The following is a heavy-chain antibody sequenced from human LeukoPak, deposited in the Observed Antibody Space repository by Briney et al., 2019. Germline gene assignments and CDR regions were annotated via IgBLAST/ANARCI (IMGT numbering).Heavy chain of an antibody. D-gene: IGHD3-16*01. CDR2: IYYSGST. V-gene: IGHV4-59*01. Sequence: SQTLSLTCTVSGGSISSYYWSWIRQPPGKGLEWIGYIYYSGSTNYNPSLKSRVTISVDTSKNQFSLKLSSVTAADTAVYYCAREGLGELTLDCWGQGTLVTVSS. CDR3: AREGLGELTLDC. CDR1: GGSISSYY. J-gene: IGHJ4*02.